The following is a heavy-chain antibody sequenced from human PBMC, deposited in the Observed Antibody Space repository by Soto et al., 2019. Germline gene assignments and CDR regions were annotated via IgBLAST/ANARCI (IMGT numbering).Heavy chain of an antibody. Sequence: GGSLRLSCAASGFTFSDYYMSWIRQAPGKGLEWVSYISSSSSYTNYADSVKGRFTISRDNAKNSLYLQMNSLRAEDTAVYYCARHADGDYAWFDPWGQGTLVTVSS. CDR2: ISSSSSYT. CDR3: ARHADGDYAWFDP. J-gene: IGHJ5*02. CDR1: GFTFSDYY. V-gene: IGHV3-11*06. D-gene: IGHD4-17*01.